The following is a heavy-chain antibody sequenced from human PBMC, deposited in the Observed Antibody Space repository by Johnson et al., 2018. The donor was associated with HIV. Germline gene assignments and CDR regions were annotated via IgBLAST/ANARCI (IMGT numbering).Heavy chain of an antibody. Sequence: EVQLLESGGGLVQPGRSLRLSCAASGFTFDDYAMHWVRQAPGKGLEWVSGISWNSGSIGYADSVKGRFTITSDHAKNSLYLQMNSLGAEDTALYYCAKDRGMGVRWYGAFDIWGQGTMVTVSS. CDR3: AKDRGMGVRWYGAFDI. CDR2: ISWNSGSI. CDR1: GFTFDDYA. J-gene: IGHJ3*02. D-gene: IGHD6-13*01. V-gene: IGHV3-9*01.